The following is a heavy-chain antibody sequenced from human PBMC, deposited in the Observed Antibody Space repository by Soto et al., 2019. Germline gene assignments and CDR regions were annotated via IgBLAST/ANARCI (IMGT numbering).Heavy chain of an antibody. J-gene: IGHJ4*02. D-gene: IGHD5-12*01. Sequence: EVQLVESGGGLIQPGGSLRLSCAASGFSVSSYYMSCVRQAPGKGLEWVSVIYNSGGTYYADSVKGRFTISRDNSKNTLYLQMNSLRADDTAMYYCARDLGGYRDYWGQGTGVTVSS. V-gene: IGHV3-53*01. CDR2: IYNSGGT. CDR1: GFSVSSYY. CDR3: ARDLGGYRDY.